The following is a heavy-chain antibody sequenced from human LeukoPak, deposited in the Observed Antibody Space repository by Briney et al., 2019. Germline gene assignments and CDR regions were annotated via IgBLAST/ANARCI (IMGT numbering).Heavy chain of an antibody. V-gene: IGHV3-23*01. J-gene: IGHJ3*02. CDR2: ISGSGGNT. CDR3: ATHRNREPWELLFAFDI. D-gene: IGHD1-26*01. CDR1: GFTFTNFA. Sequence: PGGCLRLSCAASGFTFTNFAMSWVRQARGKGLEWVSGISGSGGNTYFADSVKGQFTISRDNSRNTLYLQMNNLRAEDTAVYYCATHRNREPWELLFAFDIWGQGTMVTVSS.